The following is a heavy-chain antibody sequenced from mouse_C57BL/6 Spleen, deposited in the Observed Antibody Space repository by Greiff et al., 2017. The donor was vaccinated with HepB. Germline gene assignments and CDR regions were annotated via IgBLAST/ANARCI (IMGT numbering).Heavy chain of an antibody. CDR1: GFTFSDFY. Sequence: EVQGVESGGGLVQSGRSLRLSCATSGFTFSDFYMEWVRQAPGKGLEWIAASRNKANDYTTEYSASVKGRFIVSRDTSQSILYLQMNALRAEDTAIYYCAREGPGYAMDYWGQGTSVTVSS. J-gene: IGHJ4*01. CDR3: AREGPGYAMDY. V-gene: IGHV7-1*01. CDR2: SRNKANDYTT.